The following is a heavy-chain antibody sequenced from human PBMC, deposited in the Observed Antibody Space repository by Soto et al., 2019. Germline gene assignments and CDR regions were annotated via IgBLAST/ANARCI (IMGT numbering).Heavy chain of an antibody. D-gene: IGHD3-3*01. Sequence: EVRLVESGGGLVQPWGSLRLSCARSAFTFSSRNMNWVRQAPRKRLERVSYITSSSSDIYNAVSVKGLFTISRDNDKSSLYLKVNSLRDEDTAVYYSARDWSGVGALLPGFDQYHGMEVWGQGTKVNGSS. CDR1: AFTFSSRN. CDR2: ITSSSSDI. V-gene: IGHV3-48*02. J-gene: IGHJ6*02. CDR3: ARDWSGVGALLPGFDQYHGMEV.